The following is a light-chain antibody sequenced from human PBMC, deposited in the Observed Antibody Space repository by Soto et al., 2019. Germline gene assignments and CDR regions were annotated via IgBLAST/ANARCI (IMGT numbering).Light chain of an antibody. CDR2: QAS. CDR3: LQYQSYWT. CDR1: QSISRQ. Sequence: DIQMTQSPSTLAASVGDRVSITCRASQSISRQLAWYQQKPGKAPNLLIYQASNLETGVPSRFTGSGSGTEFTLTISSLQPYDLATYYCLQYQSYWTFGQGTTVEVK. V-gene: IGKV1-5*03. J-gene: IGKJ1*01.